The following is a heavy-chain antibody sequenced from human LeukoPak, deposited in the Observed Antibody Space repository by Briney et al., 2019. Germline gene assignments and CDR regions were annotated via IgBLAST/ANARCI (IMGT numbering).Heavy chain of an antibody. V-gene: IGHV1-46*01. J-gene: IGHJ4*02. CDR1: GYTFTSYY. CDR2: INPSGGST. CDR3: ARDGRGITIFGVVIWPLDY. D-gene: IGHD3-3*01. Sequence: ASVKVSCKASGYTFTSYYMHWVRQAPGQGLEWMGMINPSGGSTSYAQKFQGRVTMTRDTSTSTVYMELSSLRSEDTAVYYCARDGRGITIFGVVIWPLDYWGQGTLVTVSS.